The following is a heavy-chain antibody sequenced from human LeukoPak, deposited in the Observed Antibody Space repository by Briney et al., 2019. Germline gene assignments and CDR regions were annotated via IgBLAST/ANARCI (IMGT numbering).Heavy chain of an antibody. CDR1: GGSISSSSYH. CDR3: ARRHDGEFDY. Sequence: SETLSLTCTVSGGSISSSSYHWGRIRQPPGKGLEWIGNLYYSGSTYYNPSLKSRVTISVDTSKNQFSLKLSSVTAADTAVYYCARRHDGEFDYWGQGTLVTVSS. J-gene: IGHJ4*02. D-gene: IGHD3-10*01. CDR2: LYYSGST. V-gene: IGHV4-39*01.